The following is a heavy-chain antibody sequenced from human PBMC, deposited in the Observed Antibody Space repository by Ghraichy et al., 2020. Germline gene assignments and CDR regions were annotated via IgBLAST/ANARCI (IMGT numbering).Heavy chain of an antibody. CDR3: VRDRSSGYNWFDR. V-gene: IGHV3-74*01. D-gene: IGHD3-22*01. Sequence: VERINSDGSDTSYADSGKGRYTISRDNAKNTLYLQRNRLRVEDTAVYYCVRDRSSGYNWFDRLGQGTRFSFSS. CDR2: INSDGSDT. J-gene: IGHJ5*02.